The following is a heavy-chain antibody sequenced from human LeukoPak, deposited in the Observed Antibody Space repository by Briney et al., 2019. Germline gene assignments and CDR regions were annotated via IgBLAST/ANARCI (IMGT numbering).Heavy chain of an antibody. Sequence: PSETLSLTCTVSGGSISSGSYYWSWIRQPAGKGLEWIGRIYTSGSTSYNPSLKSRVTISVDTSKKQFSLKLSSVTAADTAFYYCARYIVSYTHDAFDIWGQGTMGTVSS. J-gene: IGHJ3*02. CDR3: ARYIVSYTHDAFDI. V-gene: IGHV4-61*02. D-gene: IGHD1-26*01. CDR1: GGSISSGSYY. CDR2: IYTSGST.